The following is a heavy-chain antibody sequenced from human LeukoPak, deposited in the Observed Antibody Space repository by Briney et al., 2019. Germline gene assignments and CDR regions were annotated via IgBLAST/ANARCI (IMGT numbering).Heavy chain of an antibody. V-gene: IGHV3-7*01. Sequence: GGSLRLSCAASGFTFSSYWMGWVRQAPGKGLECVANIKQDGSEKYYVDSVKGRFTISRDNAKNSLYLQMNSLRAEDTAVYYCARDSTSYDILTGYPDYWGQGTLVTVSS. J-gene: IGHJ4*02. CDR3: ARDSTSYDILTGYPDY. CDR1: GFTFSSYW. CDR2: IKQDGSEK. D-gene: IGHD3-9*01.